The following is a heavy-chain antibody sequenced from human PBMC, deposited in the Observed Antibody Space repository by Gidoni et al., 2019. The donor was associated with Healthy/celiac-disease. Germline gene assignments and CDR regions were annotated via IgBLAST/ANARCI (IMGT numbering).Heavy chain of an antibody. D-gene: IGHD3-3*01. CDR3: ARLWGTIFGDPHWYFDL. CDR2: IYPGDSDT. Sequence: EVQLVQSGAEVKKPGESLKISCTGSGYSFTSYRIGWVRQMPGKGLEWMGIIYPGDSDTRYSPSFQGQVTISADKSISTAYLQWSSLKASDTAMYYCARLWGTIFGDPHWYFDLWGRGTLVTVSS. J-gene: IGHJ2*01. CDR1: GYSFTSYR. V-gene: IGHV5-51*01.